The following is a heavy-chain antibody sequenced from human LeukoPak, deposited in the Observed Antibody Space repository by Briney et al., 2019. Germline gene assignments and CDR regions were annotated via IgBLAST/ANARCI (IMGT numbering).Heavy chain of an antibody. CDR2: ISSSGSTI. CDR3: ARASGTGYYIDY. CDR1: GFTFSDYY. Sequence: GGPLRLSCAASGFTFSDYYMSWIRQAPGKGLEWVSYISSSGSTIYYADSVKGRFTISRDNAKNSLHLQMNSLRAEDTAVYYCARASGTGYYIDYWGQGTLVTVSS. V-gene: IGHV3-11*01. J-gene: IGHJ4*02. D-gene: IGHD3/OR15-3a*01.